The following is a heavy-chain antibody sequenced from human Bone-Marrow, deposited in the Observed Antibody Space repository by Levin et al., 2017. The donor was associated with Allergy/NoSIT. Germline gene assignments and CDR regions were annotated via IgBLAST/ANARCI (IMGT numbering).Heavy chain of an antibody. CDR1: GGSISSSSYY. CDR2: IYYSGST. V-gene: IGHV4-39*01. D-gene: IGHD6-19*01. J-gene: IGHJ4*02. CDR3: ATLAVAGTLEYGY. Sequence: SETLSLTCTVSGGSISSSSYYWGWIRQPPGKGLEWIGSIYYSGSTYYNPSLKSRVTISVDTSKNQFSLKLSSVTAADTAVYYCATLAVAGTLEYGYWGQGTLVTVSS.